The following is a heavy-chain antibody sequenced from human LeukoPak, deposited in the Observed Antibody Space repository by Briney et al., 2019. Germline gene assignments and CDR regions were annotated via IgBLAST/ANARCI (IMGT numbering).Heavy chain of an antibody. D-gene: IGHD2-2*01. Sequence: SQTLSLTCTVSGGSISSGSYYWSWIRQPAGTGLEWIGRIYTSGSTNYNPSLKSRVTISVDTSKHQFSLKLSSVTAADTAVYYCARGLGFYCSSTSCYVGALDYWGQGTLVTVSS. V-gene: IGHV4-61*02. J-gene: IGHJ4*02. CDR2: IYTSGST. CDR1: GGSISSGSYY. CDR3: ARGLGFYCSSTSCYVGALDY.